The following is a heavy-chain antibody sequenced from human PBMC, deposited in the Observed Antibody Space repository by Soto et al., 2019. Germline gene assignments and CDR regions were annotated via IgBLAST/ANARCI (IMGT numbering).Heavy chain of an antibody. J-gene: IGHJ3*02. Sequence: ASVKVSCKASGYTFTSYGISWVRQAPGQGREWMGWISAYNGNTNYAQKLQGRVTMTTDTSTSTAYMELRSLRSDDTAVYYCARDPLPALPYSSRGAFDIWGQGXMVTVSS. CDR3: ARDPLPALPYSSRGAFDI. CDR2: ISAYNGNT. D-gene: IGHD3-22*01. V-gene: IGHV1-18*04. CDR1: GYTFTSYG.